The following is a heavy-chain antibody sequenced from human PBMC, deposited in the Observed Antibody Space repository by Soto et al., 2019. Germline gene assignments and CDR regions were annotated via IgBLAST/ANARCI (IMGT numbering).Heavy chain of an antibody. Sequence: GSLRLSCAASGFTFSSYGMHWVRQAPGKGLEWVAVIWYDGSNKYYADSVKGRFTISRDNSKNTLYLQMNSLRAEDTAVYYCARVYYYDSSGYYLDYWGQGTLVTVSS. CDR1: GFTFSSYG. CDR2: IWYDGSNK. D-gene: IGHD3-22*01. V-gene: IGHV3-33*01. CDR3: ARVYYYDSSGYYLDY. J-gene: IGHJ4*02.